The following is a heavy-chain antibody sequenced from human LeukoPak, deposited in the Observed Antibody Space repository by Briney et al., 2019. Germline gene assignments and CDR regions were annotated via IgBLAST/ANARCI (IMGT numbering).Heavy chain of an antibody. J-gene: IGHJ4*02. V-gene: IGHV3-30*02. CDR1: GFTFSSYG. D-gene: IGHD1-26*01. CDR3: AKGFFYSGSYYFDY. CDR2: IRYDGSNK. Sequence: PGGSLRLSCAASGFTFSSYGMHWVRQAPGKGLEWVSFIRYDGSNKYYADSVKGRFTISRDNSKNTLYLQMNSLRVEDTAVYYCAKGFFYSGSYYFDYWGQGTLVTVSS.